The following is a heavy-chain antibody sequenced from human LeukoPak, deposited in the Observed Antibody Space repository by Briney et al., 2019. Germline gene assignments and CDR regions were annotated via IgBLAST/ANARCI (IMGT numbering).Heavy chain of an antibody. CDR2: INTNTGNP. CDR3: ARRGVTNYYGLDF. V-gene: IGHV7-4-1*02. Sequence: ASVKVSCKASGYTFTSYGISWVRQAPGQGLEWMGWINTNTGNPTYAQGFTGRFVFSLDTSVSTAYLQISSLKAEDTAVYYCARRGVTNYYGLDFWGQGTLVTVSS. CDR1: GYTFTSYG. D-gene: IGHD4/OR15-4a*01. J-gene: IGHJ4*02.